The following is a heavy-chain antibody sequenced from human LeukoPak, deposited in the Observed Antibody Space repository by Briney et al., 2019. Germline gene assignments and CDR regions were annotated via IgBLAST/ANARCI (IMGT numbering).Heavy chain of an antibody. V-gene: IGHV3-7*01. CDR2: IKTDGSEK. J-gene: IGHJ4*02. CDR1: GFTFGSYW. CDR3: ARDGGSGNPGADY. D-gene: IGHD2-15*01. Sequence: PGGSLRLSCAASGFTFGSYWMSWVRQAPGKGLEWVANIKTDGSEKYYVDSVKGRFTISRDNAENSLYLQMNCLRAEDTAVYYCARDGGSGNPGADYWGQGTLVTVSS.